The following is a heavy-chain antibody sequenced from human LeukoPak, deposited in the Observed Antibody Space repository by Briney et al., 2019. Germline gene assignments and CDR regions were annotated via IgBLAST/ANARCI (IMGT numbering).Heavy chain of an antibody. V-gene: IGHV4-38-2*01. CDR2: IYHSGST. D-gene: IGHD2-2*01. J-gene: IGHJ6*03. CDR1: GYSISSGYY. CDR3: AGGVVPAATYYYYYYMDV. Sequence: PSETLSLTCAVSGYSISSGYYWGWIRQPPGKGLEWIGSIYHSGSTYYNPSLKSRVTISVDTSKNQFSLKLSSVTAADTAVYYCAGGVVPAATYYYYYYMDVWGKGTTVTVSS.